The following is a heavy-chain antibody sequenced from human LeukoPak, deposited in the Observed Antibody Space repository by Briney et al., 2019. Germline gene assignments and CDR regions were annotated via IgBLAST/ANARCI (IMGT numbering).Heavy chain of an antibody. Sequence: SETLSLTCTVSGYSISSGYYWGWIRQPPGKGLEWIGSIYHSGSTYYNPSLKSRVTISVDTSKNQFSLKLSSVTAADTAVYYCARITSVLLWFGELLSAPFDYWGQGTLVTVSS. CDR2: IYHSGST. D-gene: IGHD3-10*01. CDR1: GYSISSGYY. J-gene: IGHJ4*02. CDR3: ARITSVLLWFGELLSAPFDY. V-gene: IGHV4-38-2*02.